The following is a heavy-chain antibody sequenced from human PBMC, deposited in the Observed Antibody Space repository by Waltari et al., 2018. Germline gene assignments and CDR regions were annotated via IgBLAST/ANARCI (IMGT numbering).Heavy chain of an antibody. V-gene: IGHV4-38-2*01. CDR3: ARVRGYCSGGSCYPPWDLDY. Sequence: QVQLQESGPGLVKPSETLSLTCAVSGYSISSGYYWGWIRQPPGKGLEWIGSIYHSGSTYCNPSLKSRVTISVDTAKNQFSLKLSSVTAADTAVYYCARVRGYCSGGSCYPPWDLDYWGQGTLVTVSS. J-gene: IGHJ4*02. CDR2: IYHSGST. CDR1: GYSISSGYY. D-gene: IGHD2-15*01.